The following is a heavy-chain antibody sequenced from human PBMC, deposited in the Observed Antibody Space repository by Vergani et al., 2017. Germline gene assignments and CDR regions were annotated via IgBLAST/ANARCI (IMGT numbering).Heavy chain of an antibody. J-gene: IGHJ6*02. Sequence: EVQLVQSGAEVKKPGESLKISCKGSGYSFTSYWIGWVRQMPGKGLEWMGIIYPGDSDTRYSPSFQGQVTISADKSISTAYLQWSSLKASDTAVYYCARDGYGSGSYYKSGGMDVWGQGTTVTVSS. D-gene: IGHD3-10*01. CDR1: GYSFTSYW. CDR3: ARDGYGSGSYYKSGGMDV. V-gene: IGHV5-51*01. CDR2: IYPGDSDT.